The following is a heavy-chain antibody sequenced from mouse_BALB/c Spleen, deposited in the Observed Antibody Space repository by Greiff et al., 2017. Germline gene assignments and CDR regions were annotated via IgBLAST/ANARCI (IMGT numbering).Heavy chain of an antibody. CDR2: ISDGGSYT. Sequence: EVKLVESGGGLVKPGGSLKLSCAASGFTFSDYYMYWVRQTPEKRLEWVATISDGGSYTYYPDSVKGRFTISRDNAKNNLYLQMSSLKSEDTAIYYCARGRNPYYAMDYWGQGTSVTVSS. V-gene: IGHV5-4*02. CDR3: ARGRNPYYAMDY. J-gene: IGHJ4*01. CDR1: GFTFSDYY.